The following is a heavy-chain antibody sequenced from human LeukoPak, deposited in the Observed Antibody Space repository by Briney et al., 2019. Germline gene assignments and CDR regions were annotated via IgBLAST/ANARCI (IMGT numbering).Heavy chain of an antibody. Sequence: PSETLSLTCTVSGGSISSGSYYWSWIRQPAGKGLEWIGRIYTSGSTNYNPSLKSRVTISVDTSKNQFSLKLSSVTAADTAVYYCARSPGESVDYWGQGTLVTVSS. CDR3: ARSPGESVDY. J-gene: IGHJ4*02. CDR2: IYTSGST. D-gene: IGHD4-17*01. V-gene: IGHV4-61*02. CDR1: GGSISSGSYY.